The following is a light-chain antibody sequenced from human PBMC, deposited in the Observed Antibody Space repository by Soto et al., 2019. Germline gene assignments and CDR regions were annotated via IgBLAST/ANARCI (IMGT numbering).Light chain of an antibody. Sequence: IQMTKSPSTLAGAVGDRVTVTCRASQTISSWLAWYQQKPGKAPKLLIYKASTLKSGVPSRFSGSGSGTEFTLTIISLQPDDFATYYCQHYNSYSEPFGQGTRVDI. J-gene: IGKJ1*01. CDR1: QTISSW. CDR2: KAS. CDR3: QHYNSYSEP. V-gene: IGKV1-5*03.